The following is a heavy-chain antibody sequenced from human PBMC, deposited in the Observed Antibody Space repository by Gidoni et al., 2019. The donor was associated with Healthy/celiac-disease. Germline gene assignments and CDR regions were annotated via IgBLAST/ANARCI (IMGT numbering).Heavy chain of an antibody. V-gene: IGHV1-2*02. D-gene: IGHD2-2*01. CDR3: ARGYCSSTSCYHWFDP. CDR1: GYTYTGYY. CDR2: IHPNSGGT. J-gene: IGHJ5*02. Sequence: QVQLVQSGAEVKKPGASVQVPCKASGYTYTGYYMHWVRQAPGQGLEWMGWIHPNSGGTNYAQKFQGRVTMTRDTSISTAYMELSRLISDDTAVYYCARGYCSSTSCYHWFDPWGQGTLVTVSS.